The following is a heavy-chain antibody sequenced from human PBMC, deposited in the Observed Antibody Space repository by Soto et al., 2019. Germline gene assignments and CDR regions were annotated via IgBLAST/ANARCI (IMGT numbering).Heavy chain of an antibody. CDR1: GYTFTSYA. CDR2: INAGNGNT. D-gene: IGHD2-21*02. Sequence: QVQLVQSGAEEKKPGASVKVSCKASGYTFTSYAMHWVRQAPGQRLEWMGWINAGNGNTKYSQKFQGRLTITRDTTASTAYLELRSLRSEDTAVYYCERSIVVVTALDYWGQGTLVTVSS. J-gene: IGHJ4*02. V-gene: IGHV1-3*05. CDR3: ERSIVVVTALDY.